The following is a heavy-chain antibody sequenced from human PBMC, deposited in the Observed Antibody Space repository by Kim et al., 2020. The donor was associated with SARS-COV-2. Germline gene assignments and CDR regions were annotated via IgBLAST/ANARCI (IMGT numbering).Heavy chain of an antibody. J-gene: IGHJ5*02. CDR3: AKELGFDP. V-gene: IGHV3-9*01. CDR2: SGSI. Sequence: SGSIGYADSVKGRFTISRDNAKNSLYLQMNSLRAEDTALYYCAKELGFDPWGQGTLVTVSS.